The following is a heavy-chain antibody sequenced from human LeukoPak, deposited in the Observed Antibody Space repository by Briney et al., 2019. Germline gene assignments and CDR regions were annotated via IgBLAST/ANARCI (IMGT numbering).Heavy chain of an antibody. CDR1: EFTFSSYW. CDR3: ATSQTTSGRYGNAFDI. Sequence: GGSLRLSCTSSEFTFSSYWMSWVRQAPGKGLEWVANIKQDGSKKYYVDSLKGRFTISRDNAKNSLYLQMNSLRAEDTAVYYCATSQTTSGRYGNAFDIWGQGTMVTVSS. V-gene: IGHV3-7*01. D-gene: IGHD6-19*01. CDR2: IKQDGSKK. J-gene: IGHJ3*02.